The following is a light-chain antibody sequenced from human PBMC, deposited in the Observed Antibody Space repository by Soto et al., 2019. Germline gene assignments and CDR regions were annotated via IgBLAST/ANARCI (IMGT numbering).Light chain of an antibody. J-gene: IGLJ1*01. V-gene: IGLV2-14*03. CDR3: SSYTSTSAYV. Sequence: QSVLTQPASVSGSPGQSITISCTGTSSDVGGYNFVSWYQHHPGKAPKLMIFDVSNRPSGVSNRFSGSKSGNTASLTISGLQAEDEADYYCSSYTSTSAYVFGTGNKVTVL. CDR2: DVS. CDR1: SSDVGGYNF.